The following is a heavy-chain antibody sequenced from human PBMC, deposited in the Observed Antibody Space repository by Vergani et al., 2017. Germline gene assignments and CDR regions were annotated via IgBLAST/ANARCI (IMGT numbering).Heavy chain of an antibody. CDR1: GFTFSSYA. V-gene: IGHV3-23*04. Sequence: EVQLVESGGGLVQPGGSLRLSCAASGFTFSSYAMSWVRQAPGKGLEWVSAISGSGGSTYYADSVKGRFTISRDNSKNTLYLQMNSLRAEDTAVYYCAKAGYCSSTSCYDRTYYYYYYIDVWGKGTTVTVSS. CDR2: ISGSGGST. D-gene: IGHD2-2*01. CDR3: AKAGYCSSTSCYDRTYYYYYYIDV. J-gene: IGHJ6*03.